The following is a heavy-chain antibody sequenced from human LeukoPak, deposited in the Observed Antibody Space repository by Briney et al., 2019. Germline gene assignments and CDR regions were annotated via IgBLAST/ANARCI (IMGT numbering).Heavy chain of an antibody. CDR1: GGSISSGGYY. CDR2: IYYSGNT. V-gene: IGHV4-39*07. Sequence: PSQTLSLTCTVSGGSISSGGYYWGWIRQPPGKGLEWIGSIYYSGNTYDSPSLKSRVTTSVDTSKNQFSLKLSSVTAADTAMYYCASRSKAADPTYYFDYWGQGTLVTVSS. CDR3: ASRSKAADPTYYFDY. D-gene: IGHD6-13*01. J-gene: IGHJ4*02.